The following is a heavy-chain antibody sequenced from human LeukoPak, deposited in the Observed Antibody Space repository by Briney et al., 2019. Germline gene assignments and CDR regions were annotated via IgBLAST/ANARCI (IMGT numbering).Heavy chain of an antibody. CDR2: IYYSRST. V-gene: IGHV4-39*01. D-gene: IGHD3-9*01. Sequence: SETLSLTCTVSGGSISSISYYWGWIHHPPGKGLEWIGSIYYSRSTYYNTSLKGRVTMSAETSKIQFPLNLSSVTAADTAVYYCARLWYILTGYSPDGAFDIWGQGTIVTASS. J-gene: IGHJ3*02. CDR1: GGSISSISYY. CDR3: ARLWYILTGYSPDGAFDI.